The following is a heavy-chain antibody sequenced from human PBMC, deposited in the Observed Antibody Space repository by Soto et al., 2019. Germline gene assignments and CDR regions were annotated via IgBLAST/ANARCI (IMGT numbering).Heavy chain of an antibody. CDR1: GFSLSTSGMC. D-gene: IGHD6-13*01. CDR2: IDWDDDK. V-gene: IGHV2-70*11. J-gene: IGHJ4*02. CDR3: ARIAAAGRTEEFDY. Sequence: GPTLVNPTQTLTLTCTFSGFSLSTSGMCVSWIRQPPGKALEWLARIDWDDDKYYSTSLKTRLTISKDTSKNQVVLTMTNMDPVDTATYYCARIAAAGRTEEFDYWGQGTLVTVSS.